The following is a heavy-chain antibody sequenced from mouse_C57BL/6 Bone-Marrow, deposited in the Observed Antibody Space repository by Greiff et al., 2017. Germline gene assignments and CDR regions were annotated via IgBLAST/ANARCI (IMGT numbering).Heavy chain of an antibody. D-gene: IGHD3-1*01. Sequence: VKVVESGPELVKPGASVKISCKASGYAFSSSWMNWVKQRPGKGLEWIGRIYPGDGDTNYNGKFKGKATLTADKSSSTAYMQLSSLTSEDSAVYFCARGSLGWGQGTTLTVSS. CDR2: IYPGDGDT. CDR1: GYAFSSSW. V-gene: IGHV1-82*01. CDR3: ARGSLG. J-gene: IGHJ2*01.